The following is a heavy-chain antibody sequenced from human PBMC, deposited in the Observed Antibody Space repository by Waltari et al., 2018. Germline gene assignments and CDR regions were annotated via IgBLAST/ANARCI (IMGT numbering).Heavy chain of an antibody. Sequence: QVHLQESGAGRLKPLETLSVTCAYPGGSISSYYWSWIRQPPGKGLEWIGHIYYSGSTTYNPSLKSRVTISVDTSKNQFSLKLRSVTAADTAVYYCARDSISTPPDSWGQGTLVTVSS. J-gene: IGHJ4*02. V-gene: IGHV4-59*01. CDR2: IYYSGST. CDR1: GGSISSYY. CDR3: ARDSISTPPDS.